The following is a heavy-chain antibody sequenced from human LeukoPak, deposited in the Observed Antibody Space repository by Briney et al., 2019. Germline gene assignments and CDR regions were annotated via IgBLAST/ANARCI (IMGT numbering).Heavy chain of an antibody. D-gene: IGHD4-17*01. J-gene: IGHJ4*02. Sequence: SETLSLTCAVYGVSFSGCYCSWIGQPPGKGLEWIGEINDSGSTNYNPSLKSRVTISVDTSKNQFSLKLSSVTAADTAVYYCAAYGDYAKYFDYWGQGTLVTVSS. CDR2: INDSGST. CDR1: GVSFSGCY. V-gene: IGHV4-34*01. CDR3: AAYGDYAKYFDY.